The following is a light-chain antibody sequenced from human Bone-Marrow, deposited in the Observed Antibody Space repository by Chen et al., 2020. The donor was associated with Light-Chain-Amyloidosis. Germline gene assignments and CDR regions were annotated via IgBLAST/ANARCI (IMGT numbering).Light chain of an antibody. CDR1: SGSIATNY. CDR2: EDD. CDR3: QSYQGSSQGV. Sequence: NFMLTQPHSVSESPGKTVIISCTRSSGSIATNYVQWDQQRPGSSPTSVIYEDDQRPSGVPDRFAGSIDRSSNTASLTISGLKTEDEADYYCQSYQGSSQGVFGGGTKLTVL. J-gene: IGLJ3*02. V-gene: IGLV6-57*01.